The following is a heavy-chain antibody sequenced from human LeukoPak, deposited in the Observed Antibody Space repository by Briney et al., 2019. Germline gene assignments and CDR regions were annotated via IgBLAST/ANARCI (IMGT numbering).Heavy chain of an antibody. J-gene: IGHJ4*02. Sequence: GRSLRLSCAASGFTFSSYGMHWVRQAPGKGLEWVAVISYDGSNKYYADSVKGRFTISRDNSKNTLYLQVNSLRAEDTAVYYCATLTVTAFDYWGQGTLVTVSS. D-gene: IGHD4-17*01. CDR3: ATLTVTAFDY. CDR2: ISYDGSNK. V-gene: IGHV3-30*03. CDR1: GFTFSSYG.